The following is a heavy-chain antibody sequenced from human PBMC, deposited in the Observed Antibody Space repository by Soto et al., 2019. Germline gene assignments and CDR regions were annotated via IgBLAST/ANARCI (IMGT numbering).Heavy chain of an antibody. J-gene: IGHJ6*02. Sequence: PGGSLRLSCAASGFTFSDYYMSWIRQAPGKGLEWVSYISSSSSYTNYADSVKGRFTISRDNAKNSLYLQMNSLRAEDTAVYYCARGITMVRGVTITAFGLGERRYYGMDVWGQGTTVTVSS. CDR3: ARGITMVRGVTITAFGLGERRYYGMDV. V-gene: IGHV3-11*05. CDR1: GFTFSDYY. D-gene: IGHD3-10*01. CDR2: ISSSSSYT.